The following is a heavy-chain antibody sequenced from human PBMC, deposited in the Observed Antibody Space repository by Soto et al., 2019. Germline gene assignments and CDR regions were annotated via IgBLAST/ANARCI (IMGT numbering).Heavy chain of an antibody. CDR3: AKDGRYDSSGYYFFDY. Sequence: GGSLRLSCAASGFTFSSYAMSWVRQAPGKGLERVSAISGSGGSTYYADSVKGRFTISRDNSKNTLYLQMNSLRAEDTAVYYCAKDGRYDSSGYYFFDYWGQGTLVTVSS. CDR1: GFTFSSYA. D-gene: IGHD3-22*01. V-gene: IGHV3-23*01. J-gene: IGHJ4*02. CDR2: ISGSGGST.